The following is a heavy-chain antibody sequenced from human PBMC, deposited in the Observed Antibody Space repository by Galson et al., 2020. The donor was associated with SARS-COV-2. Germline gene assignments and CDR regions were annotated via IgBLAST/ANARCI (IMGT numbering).Heavy chain of an antibody. CDR3: AKVGPSDYNDYVVRDGFET. CDR2: ISYDGRNK. V-gene: IGHV3-30*18. D-gene: IGHD4-17*01. CDR1: GFAFSSFG. Sequence: GGSLRLCCVGSGFAFSSFGMHWVRQAPGKGLEWVAIISYDGRNKHYADSLKGRITISRDNSKNTVNLEMNSLRIDDTGIYYCAKVGPSDYNDYVVRDGFETWGQGTLVTVSS. J-gene: IGHJ3*01.